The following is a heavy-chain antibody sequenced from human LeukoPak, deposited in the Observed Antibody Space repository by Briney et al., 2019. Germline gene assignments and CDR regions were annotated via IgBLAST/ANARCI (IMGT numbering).Heavy chain of an antibody. V-gene: IGHV3-74*01. CDR3: ARDKPSYYYMDV. CDR1: GFTFSSYW. Sequence: GGSLRLSCAASGFTFSSYWMHWVRQAPGKGLVWVSRINSDGSSTSYADSVKGRFTISRDNAKNSLYLQMNSLRAEDTALYYCARDKPSYYYMDVWGKGTTVTVSS. CDR2: INSDGSST. J-gene: IGHJ6*03.